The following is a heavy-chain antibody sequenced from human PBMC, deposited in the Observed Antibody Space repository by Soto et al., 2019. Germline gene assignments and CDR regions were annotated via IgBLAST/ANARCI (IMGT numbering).Heavy chain of an antibody. CDR1: GFTFSSYA. V-gene: IGHV3-23*01. J-gene: IGHJ4*02. Sequence: PGGSLRLSCAASGFTFSSYAMSWVRQAPGKGLEWVSAISGSGGSTYYADSVKGRFTISRDNSKNTLYLQMNSLRAEDTAVYYCAKDPTFMITIGVDYFDYWGQGTLVTVSS. CDR3: AKDPTFMITIGVDYFDY. D-gene: IGHD3-16*01. CDR2: ISGSGGST.